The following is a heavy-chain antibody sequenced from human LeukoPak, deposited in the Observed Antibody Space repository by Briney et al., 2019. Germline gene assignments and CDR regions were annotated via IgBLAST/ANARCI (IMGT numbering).Heavy chain of an antibody. CDR1: GVSISSYY. V-gene: IGHV4-59*01. CDR3: ARGSYAVAGTLGGYFDY. J-gene: IGHJ4*02. Sequence: SETLSLTCTVSGVSISSYYWNWIRQPPGKGLEWIGYIYYSGSTSYNPSLKSRGTISVDTSKNQLSLKLSSVTAADTAVYYCARGSYAVAGTLGGYFDYWGQGTLVTVSS. D-gene: IGHD6-19*01. CDR2: IYYSGST.